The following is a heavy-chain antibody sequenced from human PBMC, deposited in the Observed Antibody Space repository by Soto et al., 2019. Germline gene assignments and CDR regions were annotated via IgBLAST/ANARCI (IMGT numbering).Heavy chain of an antibody. CDR2: ISAYNGHT. D-gene: IGHD3-10*01. CDR3: ARVRRFVGYFYYYVDV. CDR1: GYTFTNYG. J-gene: IGHJ6*03. Sequence: QVQLLQSGAEVKKPGASVKVSCKASGYTFTNYGITWVRQAPGQGLERMGWISAYNGHTHYTQRLQARGTMTTDTSRGTAYMALRGLRSDDTAFYYCARVRRFVGYFYYYVDVWGKGTTVTVSS. V-gene: IGHV1-18*01.